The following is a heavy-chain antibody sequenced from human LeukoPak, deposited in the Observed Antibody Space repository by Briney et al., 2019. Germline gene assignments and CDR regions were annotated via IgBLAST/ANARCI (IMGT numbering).Heavy chain of an antibody. Sequence: GRSLRPSCAASGFTVSSYSMNWVRQPAGKGLERVAKIKPDGSEKYYVDYVKGRFSISRDNVRNALYLQMNSLRVGDTALYYCARGDFWSGDYTDAFDVWGQGTMVTVSS. D-gene: IGHD3-3*01. J-gene: IGHJ3*01. CDR1: GFTVSSYS. CDR2: IKPDGSEK. CDR3: ARGDFWSGDYTDAFDV. V-gene: IGHV3-7*04.